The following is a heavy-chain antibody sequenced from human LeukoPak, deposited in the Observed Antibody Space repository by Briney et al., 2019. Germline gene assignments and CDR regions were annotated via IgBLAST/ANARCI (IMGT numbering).Heavy chain of an antibody. CDR1: GFSFSDYD. Sequence: GELITLYCVASGFSFSDYDMHWVRQATGQGLERQTVITADGRDKYCIDSVRGRFTISRDNSKTTVFLQMNSLEVEDTAVYYCATPLTSKWSSSWYSGHFDYWGQGALVTVPS. CDR3: ATPLTSKWSSSWYSGHFDY. CDR2: ITADGRDK. D-gene: IGHD6-13*01. V-gene: IGHV3-30*03. J-gene: IGHJ4*02.